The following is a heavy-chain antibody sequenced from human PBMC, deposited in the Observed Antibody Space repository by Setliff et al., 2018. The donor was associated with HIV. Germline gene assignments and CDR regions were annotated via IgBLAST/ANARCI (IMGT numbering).Heavy chain of an antibody. D-gene: IGHD2-8*01. CDR1: GDTFTSHA. Sequence: SVKVSCKASGDTFTSHAISWVRQAPGQGLEWMGGIIPIFGTPNYAQKFKGRLTITADESTSTAYMELRSLRSDDTAVYYCARDPYCPNTCYEDFTFDSWGQGTLVTVS. CDR3: ARDPYCPNTCYEDFTFDS. CDR2: IIPIFGTP. V-gene: IGHV1-69*13. J-gene: IGHJ4*02.